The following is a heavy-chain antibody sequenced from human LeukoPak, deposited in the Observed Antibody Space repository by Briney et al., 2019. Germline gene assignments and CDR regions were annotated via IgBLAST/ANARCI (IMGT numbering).Heavy chain of an antibody. J-gene: IGHJ4*02. CDR2: IYYSGST. V-gene: IGHV4-30-4*08. CDR3: ARSLGDFWSGSPNFDY. Sequence: SETLSLTCTVSGGSISSGDYYWSWIRQPPGKGPEWIGYIYYSGSTYYNPSLKSRVTISVDTSKNQFSLKLSTVTAADTAVYYCARSLGDFWSGSPNFDYWGQGTLVTVSS. CDR1: GGSISSGDYY. D-gene: IGHD3-3*01.